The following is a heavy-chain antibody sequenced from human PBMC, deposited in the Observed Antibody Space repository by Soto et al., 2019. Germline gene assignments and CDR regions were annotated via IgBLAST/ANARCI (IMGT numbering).Heavy chain of an antibody. V-gene: IGHV3-30-3*01. CDR1: GFTFGYYA. J-gene: IGHJ4*02. CDR2: ISYDGSNE. D-gene: IGHD2-21*02. Sequence: QVQLVESGGGLVQPGSSRSLSCAASGFTFGYYAMHWFGQAPARGLEWVAVISYDGSNEYYADSVKGRFTISRDNAKNTLYLQMSSLRAEDTAVYYCARDKCGGDCYSGAHCFDYWGQGTLVTVSS. CDR3: ARDKCGGDCYSGAHCFDY.